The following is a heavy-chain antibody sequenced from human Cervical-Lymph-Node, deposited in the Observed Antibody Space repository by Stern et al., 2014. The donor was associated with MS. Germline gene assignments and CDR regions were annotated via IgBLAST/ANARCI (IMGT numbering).Heavy chain of an antibody. CDR1: GGSISSGGYY. J-gene: IGHJ5*02. CDR3: ARVTPSLRWSGTANWFDP. D-gene: IGHD4-23*01. CDR2: IYYSGST. Sequence: QVQLQESGPGLVKPSQTLSLTCTVSGGSISSGGYYWSWIRQHPGKGLEWIGDIYYSGSTYYNPSLKSRVTISVDTSKKQFSLKLSSVTAADTAVYYCARVTPSLRWSGTANWFDPWGQGTLVTVSS. V-gene: IGHV4-31*03.